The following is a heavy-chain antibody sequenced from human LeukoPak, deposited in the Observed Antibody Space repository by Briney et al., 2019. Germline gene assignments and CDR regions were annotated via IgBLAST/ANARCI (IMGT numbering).Heavy chain of an antibody. J-gene: IGHJ2*01. CDR3: ARASGSYWSWYFDL. CDR2: IYSGGST. CDR1: GFTVSSNY. Sequence: GGSLRLSCAASGFTVSSNYMSWVRQAPGKGLEWVSVIYSGGSTYYADSVKGRFTISRDNSTNTLYLQMNSLRAEDTAVYYCARASGSYWSWYFDLWGRGTLVTVSS. D-gene: IGHD1-26*01. V-gene: IGHV3-53*01.